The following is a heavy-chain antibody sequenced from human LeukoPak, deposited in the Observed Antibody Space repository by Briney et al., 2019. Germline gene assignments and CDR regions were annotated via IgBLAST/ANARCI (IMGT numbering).Heavy chain of an antibody. Sequence: GRSLRLSCAASGFTFSSYAMHWVRQAPGKGLEWVAVISYDGSNKYYADSVKGRFTISRDNSKNTLYLQMNSLRAEDTAVYYCARVGGSYFHFDCWGQGTLVTVSS. J-gene: IGHJ4*02. CDR2: ISYDGSNK. V-gene: IGHV3-30-3*01. D-gene: IGHD1-26*01. CDR1: GFTFSSYA. CDR3: ARVGGSYFHFDC.